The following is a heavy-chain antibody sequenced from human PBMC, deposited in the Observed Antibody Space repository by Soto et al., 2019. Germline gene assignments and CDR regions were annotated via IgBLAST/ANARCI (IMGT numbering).Heavy chain of an antibody. CDR1: GYSIRNGYY. J-gene: IGHJ5*02. V-gene: IGHV4-38-2*01. CDR3: ARVYCGEDYFGEWPRNWFDP. D-gene: IGHD2-21*01. CDR2: IYHGGRT. Sequence: SETLSLTCAVSGYSIRNGYYWGWIRQPPGEGLEWIGSIYHGGRTYHNPSLKSRLTVSVATSKNQISLQRSSVAAADTAVYYCARVYCGEDYFGEWPRNWFDPWGQGTLVTVSS.